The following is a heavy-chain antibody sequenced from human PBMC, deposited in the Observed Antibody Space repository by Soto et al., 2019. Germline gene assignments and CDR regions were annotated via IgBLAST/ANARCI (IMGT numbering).Heavy chain of an antibody. Sequence: GESLRLSCSASGFTFSIYVMNWVRQAPGKGLEYVSGITSNGGSTFYADSVKGRFIISRDNSQNTVYLQMSSLTTADTAVYYCLVASAAYWGQGT. V-gene: IGHV3-64D*06. J-gene: IGHJ4*02. CDR3: LVASAAY. CDR1: GFTFSIYV. D-gene: IGHD6-13*01. CDR2: ITSNGGST.